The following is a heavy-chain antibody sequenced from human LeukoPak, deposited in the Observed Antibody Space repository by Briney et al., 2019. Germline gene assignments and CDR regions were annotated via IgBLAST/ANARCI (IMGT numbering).Heavy chain of an antibody. J-gene: IGHJ6*03. CDR1: GGSFSGYY. D-gene: IGHD3-3*01. Sequence: SETLPLTCAVYGGSFSGYYWSWIRQPPGKGLEWIGEINHSGSTNYNPSLKSRVTISVDTSKNQFSLKLSSVTAADTAVYYCARRRGVLRFFNMDVWGKGTTVTVSS. CDR3: ARRRGVLRFFNMDV. V-gene: IGHV4-34*01. CDR2: INHSGST.